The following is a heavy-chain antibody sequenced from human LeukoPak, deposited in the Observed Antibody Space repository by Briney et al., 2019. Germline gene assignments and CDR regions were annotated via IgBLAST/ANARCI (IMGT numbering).Heavy chain of an antibody. J-gene: IGHJ5*02. D-gene: IGHD3/OR15-3a*01. CDR3: TRGTRFDP. CDR2: IRSKAYGGTT. Sequence: GGSLGLSCTASGFTFGDYAMSWVRQAPGKGLEWVGFIRSKAYGGTTEYAASVKGRFTISRDDSRSIAYLQMNSLKTEDTAVYYCTRGTRFDPWGQGTLVTVSS. CDR1: GFTFGDYA. V-gene: IGHV3-49*04.